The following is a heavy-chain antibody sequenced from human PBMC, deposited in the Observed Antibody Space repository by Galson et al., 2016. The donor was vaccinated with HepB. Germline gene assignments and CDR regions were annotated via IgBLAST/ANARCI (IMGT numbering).Heavy chain of an antibody. V-gene: IGHV3-33*01. Sequence: SLRLSCAVSGFTFSNYGMHWVRQAPGKGLEWVAVIWYDETTKYYADSVKGRFTISRDNSKNTLYLQMSSLGAEDTAVYYCARIGPSVDTVSYGMDVWGQGTTVTVSS. J-gene: IGHJ6*02. D-gene: IGHD5-18*01. CDR1: GFTFSNYG. CDR2: IWYDETTK. CDR3: ARIGPSVDTVSYGMDV.